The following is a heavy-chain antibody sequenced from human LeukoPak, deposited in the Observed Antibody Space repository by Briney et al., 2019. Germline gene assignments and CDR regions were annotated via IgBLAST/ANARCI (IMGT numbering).Heavy chain of an antibody. CDR3: ANEIRPNDY. J-gene: IGHJ4*02. CDR1: EFDFTSHA. V-gene: IGHV3-23*01. Sequence: PGGSLRLSCAASEFDFTSHAMTWVRQAPGKGLEWVSAISISGTKTYYADSVKGRFTISRDNSKNTLYLQMNSLRVEDTAVYYCANEIRPNDYWGQGTLVTVS. CDR2: ISISGTKT.